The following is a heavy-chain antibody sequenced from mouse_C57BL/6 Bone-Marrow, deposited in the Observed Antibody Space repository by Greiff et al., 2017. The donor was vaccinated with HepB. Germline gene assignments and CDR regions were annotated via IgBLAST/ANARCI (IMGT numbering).Heavy chain of an antibody. CDR1: GYTFTSYW. D-gene: IGHD1-1*02. CDR2: IDPSDSYT. V-gene: IGHV1-50*01. Sequence: VKLQQPGAELVKPGASVKLSCKASGYTFTSYWMQWVKQRPGQGLEWIGEIDPSDSYTNYNQKFKGKATLTVDTSSSTAYMQLSSLTSEDSAVYYCAKKDYGPWFAYWGQGTLVTVSA. J-gene: IGHJ3*01. CDR3: AKKDYGPWFAY.